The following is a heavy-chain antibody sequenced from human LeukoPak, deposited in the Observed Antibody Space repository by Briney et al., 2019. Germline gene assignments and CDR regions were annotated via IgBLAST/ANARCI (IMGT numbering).Heavy chain of an antibody. CDR3: AKDPVAGTSDY. D-gene: IGHD6-19*01. CDR2: IYSGGST. J-gene: IGHJ4*02. CDR1: GFIVSSNY. Sequence: PGGSLRLSCAASGFIVSSNYMCWVRQAPGKGLEWVSAIYSGGSTYYADSVKGRFTISRDNSKNTLYLQMNSLRAEDTAVYYCAKDPVAGTSDYWGQGTLVTVSS. V-gene: IGHV3-53*01.